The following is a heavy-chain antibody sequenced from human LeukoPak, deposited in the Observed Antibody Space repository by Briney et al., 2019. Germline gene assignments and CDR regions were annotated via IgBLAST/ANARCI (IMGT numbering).Heavy chain of an antibody. CDR1: GYSFTSYW. Sequence: GESLKISCKGSGYSFTSYWIGWVRQMPGKGLEWMGTIYPGDSDTRYSPSFQGQVTISADKSISTAYLQWSSLKASDTAMYYCAITYSSLSFSFDPWGRGTLVTVSS. CDR3: AITYSSLSFSFDP. CDR2: IYPGDSDT. J-gene: IGHJ5*02. V-gene: IGHV5-51*01. D-gene: IGHD6-13*01.